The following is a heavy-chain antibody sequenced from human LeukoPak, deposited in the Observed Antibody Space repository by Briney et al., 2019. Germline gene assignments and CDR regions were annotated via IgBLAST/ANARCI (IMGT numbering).Heavy chain of an antibody. J-gene: IGHJ3*02. V-gene: IGHV4-39*01. CDR3: ARHRMTVMRWPHAFDI. Sequence: NPSETLSLTCTVSGGSISSSSYYWGWIRQPPGKGLEWIGSIYYSGSTYYNPSLKSRVTISVDTSKNQFSLKLSSVTAADTAVYYCARHRMTVMRWPHAFDIWGQGTMVTVSS. CDR2: IYYSGST. CDR1: GGSISSSSYY. D-gene: IGHD5-24*01.